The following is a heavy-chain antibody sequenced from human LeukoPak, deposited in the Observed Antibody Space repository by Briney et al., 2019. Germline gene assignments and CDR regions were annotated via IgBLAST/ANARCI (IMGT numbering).Heavy chain of an antibody. D-gene: IGHD3-10*01. CDR3: ARGGGKFGELVDY. V-gene: IGHV4-59*08. CDR1: GGSFSGYH. Sequence: SETLSLTCAVYGGSFSGYHWSWIRQPPGKGLEWIGYTYYSGSTNYNPSLKSRVTISVDTSKNQFSLKLSSVTAADTAVYYCARGGGKFGELVDYWGQGTLVTVSS. J-gene: IGHJ4*02. CDR2: TYYSGST.